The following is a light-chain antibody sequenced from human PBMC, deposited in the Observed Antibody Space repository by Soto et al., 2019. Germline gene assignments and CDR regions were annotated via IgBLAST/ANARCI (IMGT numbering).Light chain of an antibody. CDR3: QHCNTSWT. CDR2: DVS. Sequence: DIQMTQSPSTLSASGGERVTSTCRASQSISSWLAWYQQKPGKAPKLLIYDVSSLESGVPSRFSGSGSGTEFTLTISSLQPDDFATYYCQHCNTSWTFGQGTKVDIK. CDR1: QSISSW. J-gene: IGKJ1*01. V-gene: IGKV1-5*01.